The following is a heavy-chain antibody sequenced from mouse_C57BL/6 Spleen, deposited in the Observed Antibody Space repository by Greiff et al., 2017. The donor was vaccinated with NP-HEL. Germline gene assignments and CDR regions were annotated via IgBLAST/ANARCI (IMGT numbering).Heavy chain of an antibody. CDR3: ARDELGYFDY. J-gene: IGHJ2*01. D-gene: IGHD4-1*01. V-gene: IGHV3-1*01. Sequence: EVQLQQSGPGMVKPSQSLSLTCTVTGYSITSGYDWHWIRHFPGNKLEWMGYISYSGSTNYNPSLKSRISITHDTSKNHFFLKLNSVTTEDTATYYCARDELGYFDYWGQGTTLTVSS. CDR2: ISYSGST. CDR1: GYSITSGYD.